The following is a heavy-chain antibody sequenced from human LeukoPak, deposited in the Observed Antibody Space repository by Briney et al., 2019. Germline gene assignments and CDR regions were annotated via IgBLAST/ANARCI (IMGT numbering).Heavy chain of an antibody. CDR1: GYTFTSYD. J-gene: IGHJ5*02. CDR3: ARTDWNDVRIDP. V-gene: IGHV1-8*01. CDR2: MNPNSGNT. Sequence: GASVKVSCKASGYTFTSYDINWVRQATGQGLEWMGWMNPNSGNTGYAQKFQGRVTMTRNTFISTAYMELSSLRSEDTAVYYCARTDWNDVRIDPWGQGTLVTVSS. D-gene: IGHD1-1*01.